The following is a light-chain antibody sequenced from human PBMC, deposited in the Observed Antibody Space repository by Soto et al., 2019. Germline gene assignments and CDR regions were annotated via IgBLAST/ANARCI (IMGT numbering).Light chain of an antibody. J-gene: IGLJ3*02. CDR2: AVT. V-gene: IGLV2-14*01. CDR3: CSYRSSTTLVV. Sequence: QSALTQPASVSGSPGQSITISCTGTSSDVGDYKYVSWYQQHPGKAPKLLIYAVTNRPSGVSNRFSASKSGNTASLTISGLQAEDEADYYCCSYRSSTTLVVFGGGAKLTVL. CDR1: SSDVGDYKY.